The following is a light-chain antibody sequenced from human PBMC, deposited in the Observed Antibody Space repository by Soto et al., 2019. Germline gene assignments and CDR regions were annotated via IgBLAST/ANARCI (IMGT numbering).Light chain of an antibody. CDR2: EVT. Sequence: QSVLTQPASVSGSPGQSITISCTGTSSDVGGYNYVSWYQQHPGKAPKLMMYEVTNRPSGVSNRFSGSKSGNTASLTISGLQVEDEADYYCSSFATSSTPVVFGGGTKLTVL. V-gene: IGLV2-14*01. J-gene: IGLJ2*01. CDR1: SSDVGGYNY. CDR3: SSFATSSTPVV.